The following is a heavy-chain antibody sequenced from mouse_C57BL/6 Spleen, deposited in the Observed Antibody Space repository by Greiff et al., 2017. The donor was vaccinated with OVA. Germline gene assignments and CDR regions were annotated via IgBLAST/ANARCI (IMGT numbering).Heavy chain of an antibody. CDR1: GYTFTSYW. CDR3: ARGGGPNLFYAMDY. V-gene: IGHV1-55*01. CDR2: IYPGSGST. J-gene: IGHJ4*01. Sequence: QVQLQQSGAELVKPGASVKMSCKASGYTFTSYWITWVKQRPGQGLEWIGDIYPGSGSTNYNEKFKSKATLTVDTSSSTAHMQLSSLTSEDSAVYYCARGGGPNLFYAMDYWGQGTSVTVSS.